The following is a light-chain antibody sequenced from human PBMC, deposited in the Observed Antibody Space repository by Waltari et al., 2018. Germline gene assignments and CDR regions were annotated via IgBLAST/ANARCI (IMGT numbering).Light chain of an antibody. V-gene: IGKV3-15*01. CDR1: QSVNSN. CDR3: KQYSTRPPWT. CDR2: GAS. J-gene: IGKJ1*01. Sequence: DIVTTQSPATLSVSPGERATLSCGTSQSVNSNLAWYQQKPGQAPRLLVFGASTRATDIQAMFAGRESGTEFSLNIGGLQSEDVASDDCKQYSTRPPWTFGQGTKVDIK.